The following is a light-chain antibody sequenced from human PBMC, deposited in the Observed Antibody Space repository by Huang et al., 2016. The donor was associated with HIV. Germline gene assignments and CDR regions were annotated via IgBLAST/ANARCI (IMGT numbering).Light chain of an antibody. J-gene: IGKJ4*01. V-gene: IGKV3-15*01. CDR2: VSS. CDR1: RSVSTN. CDR3: HQYNNWLRS. Sequence: VMTQSPATLSVSPGPRVTLSCRANRSVSTNLAWDQQRHGQAPRLLIYVSSIRATGIPARFSGSGSGTDFSLTSSSLQSEDFALYYCHQYNNWLRSFGGGTRV.